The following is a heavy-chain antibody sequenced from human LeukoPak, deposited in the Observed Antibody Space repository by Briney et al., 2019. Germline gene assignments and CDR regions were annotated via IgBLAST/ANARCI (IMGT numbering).Heavy chain of an antibody. Sequence: SETLSLTCTVSGGSISSYYWSWIRQPPGKGLEWIGYIYYSGSTNYNPSLKSRVTISVDTSKNQFSLELSSVTAADTAVYYCARGAKYYDILTGYYRPYGDLKEFDYWGQGTLVTVSS. CDR3: ARGAKYYDILTGYYRPYGDLKEFDY. V-gene: IGHV4-59*01. CDR1: GGSISSYY. J-gene: IGHJ4*02. CDR2: IYYSGST. D-gene: IGHD3-9*01.